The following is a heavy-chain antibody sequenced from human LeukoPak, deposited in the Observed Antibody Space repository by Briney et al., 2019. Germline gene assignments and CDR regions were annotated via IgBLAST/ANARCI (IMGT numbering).Heavy chain of an antibody. D-gene: IGHD2-8*01. CDR3: ARTSDIVLMVYASDYYYYGMDV. Sequence: ASVNVSCTASGGTFSSYAISWVRQAPGQGLEWMGGIIPIFGTANYAQKFQGRVTITADESTSTAYMELSSLRSEDTAVYYCARTSDIVLMVYASDYYYYGMDVWGLGTTVTVSS. CDR1: GGTFSSYA. V-gene: IGHV1-69*13. J-gene: IGHJ6*02. CDR2: IIPIFGTA.